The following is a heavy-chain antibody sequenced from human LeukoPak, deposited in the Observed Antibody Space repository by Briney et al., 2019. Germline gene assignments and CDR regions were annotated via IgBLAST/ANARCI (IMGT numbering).Heavy chain of an antibody. Sequence: PSETLSLTCAVYGGSFSGYYWSWIRQPPGKGLEWIGEINHSGSTNYNPSLKSRVTISVDTSKNQFSLKLSSVTAADTAVYYCARVYAYYDILTGTNYYYYYGMDVWGQGTTVTVSS. CDR1: GGSFSGYY. V-gene: IGHV4-34*01. J-gene: IGHJ6*02. D-gene: IGHD3-9*01. CDR2: INHSGST. CDR3: ARVYAYYDILTGTNYYYYYGMDV.